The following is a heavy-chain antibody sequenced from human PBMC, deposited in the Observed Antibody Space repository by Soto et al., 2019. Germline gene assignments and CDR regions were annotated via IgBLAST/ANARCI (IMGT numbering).Heavy chain of an antibody. J-gene: IGHJ2*01. CDR1: GGTFSSYA. CDR3: ARRGGDGYNPPYFDL. Sequence: QVQLVQSGAEVKQPGSSVKVSCKASGGTFSSYAISWVRQAPGQGLEWMGGIIPIFGTANYAQKFQGRVTITADESTSTAYRERSSLRSEDTAVYYCARRGGDGYNPPYFDLWGRGTLVTVSS. D-gene: IGHD3-16*01. V-gene: IGHV1-69*12. CDR2: IIPIFGTA.